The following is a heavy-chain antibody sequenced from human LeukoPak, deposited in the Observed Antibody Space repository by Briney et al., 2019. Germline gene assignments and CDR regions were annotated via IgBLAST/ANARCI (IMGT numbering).Heavy chain of an antibody. Sequence: GSLRLSCAASGFTVSSNYMSWVRQAPGKGLEWGSVIYSGGSTYYADSVKGRFTISRDNSKNTLYLQMNSLRAEDTAVCYCARGLDYGDYRNAFDIWGQGTMVTVSS. V-gene: IGHV3-53*01. CDR3: ARGLDYGDYRNAFDI. D-gene: IGHD4-17*01. CDR2: IYSGGST. CDR1: GFTVSSNY. J-gene: IGHJ3*02.